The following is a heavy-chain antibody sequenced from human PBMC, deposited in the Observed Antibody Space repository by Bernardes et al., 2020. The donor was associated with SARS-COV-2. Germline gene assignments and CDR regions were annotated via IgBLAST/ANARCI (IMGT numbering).Heavy chain of an antibody. J-gene: IGHJ6*02. Sequence: GGSLRLSCSASGFAFSNYAFHWVRQAPGKGLEFVSAITSNGDDRYYADSLKGRFTISRDNAKNALFLQMNSLRADDTAVYYCARVFGDYPSVRFYYGMDVWGQGTTVTVSS. CDR3: ARVFGDYPSVRFYYGMDV. CDR2: ITSNGDDR. CDR1: GFAFSNYA. D-gene: IGHD4-17*01. V-gene: IGHV3-64*04.